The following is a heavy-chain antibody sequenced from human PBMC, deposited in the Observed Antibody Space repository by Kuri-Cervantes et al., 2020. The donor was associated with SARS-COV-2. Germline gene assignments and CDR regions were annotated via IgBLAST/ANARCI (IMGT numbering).Heavy chain of an antibody. V-gene: IGHV4-4*02. D-gene: IGHD3-22*01. CDR3: ARAQDYYDSSGSITLFDY. J-gene: IGHJ4*02. Sequence: SETLSLTCAVSGGSISSSNWWSWVRQPPGKGLEWIGEIYHSGSTNYNPSLKSRVTISVDKSKNQFSLKLSSVTAADTAVYYCARAQDYYDSSGSITLFDYWGQGTLVTVSS. CDR1: GGSISSSNW. CDR2: IYHSGST.